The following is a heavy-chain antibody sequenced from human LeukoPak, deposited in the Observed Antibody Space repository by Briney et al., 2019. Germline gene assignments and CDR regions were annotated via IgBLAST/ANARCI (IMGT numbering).Heavy chain of an antibody. J-gene: IGHJ4*02. CDR2: IKPEGSEK. CDR1: GFTFSDYW. CDR3: AREWSHFDY. D-gene: IGHD2-8*01. Sequence: GGSLRLSCAASGFTFSDYWMSWVRLAPGKGLEWVADIKPEGSEKYYLDSVNGRFIISRDNAKNSLYLHMNSLRVEDTAVYYCAREWSHFDYWGQGTLVTVFS. V-gene: IGHV3-7*01.